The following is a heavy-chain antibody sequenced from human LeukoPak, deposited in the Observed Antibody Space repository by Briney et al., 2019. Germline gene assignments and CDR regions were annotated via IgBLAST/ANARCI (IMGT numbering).Heavy chain of an antibody. CDR2: ITNNGGYT. D-gene: IGHD5-18*01. J-gene: IGHJ4*02. Sequence: GGSLRLSCAASGFSLSSSAMHWVRQAPGKGLEYVSAITNNGGYTYYANSVKGRFTISRDNSKNTLYLQMGSLRTEDTAVYYCAGASPDGYDYWGQGTLVTVSS. V-gene: IGHV3-64*01. CDR3: AGASPDGYDY. CDR1: GFSLSSSA.